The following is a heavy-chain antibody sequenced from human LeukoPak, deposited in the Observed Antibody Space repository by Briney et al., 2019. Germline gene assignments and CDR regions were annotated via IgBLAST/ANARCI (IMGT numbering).Heavy chain of an antibody. D-gene: IGHD3-22*01. CDR2: FYYSGST. Sequence: SETLSLTCSVSGGSISSSSYYWGWIRQPPGKGLEWIGSFYYSGSTYYNPSLKSRITISVDTSKNHFSLKLTSVTAADTAVYYCARGGDFYDSTGYYYSPRFDPWGQGALVTVSS. CDR3: ARGGDFYDSTGYYYSPRFDP. CDR1: GGSISSSSYY. J-gene: IGHJ5*02. V-gene: IGHV4-39*02.